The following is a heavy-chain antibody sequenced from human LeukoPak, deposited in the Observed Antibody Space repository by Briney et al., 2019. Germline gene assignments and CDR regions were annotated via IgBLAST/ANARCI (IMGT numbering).Heavy chain of an antibody. Sequence: GGSLRLSCATSGFTFSSYAMSWVRQAPGKGLEWVSSVSSSRGSTYYADSVKGRFTISADKSKNTLYLEMSSLRVEDTAVYYCAKDLIGGSGNFLLDYWGQGSLVTVSS. CDR2: VSSSRGST. CDR1: GFTFSSYA. J-gene: IGHJ4*02. CDR3: AKDLIGGSGNFLLDY. V-gene: IGHV3-23*01. D-gene: IGHD3-10*01.